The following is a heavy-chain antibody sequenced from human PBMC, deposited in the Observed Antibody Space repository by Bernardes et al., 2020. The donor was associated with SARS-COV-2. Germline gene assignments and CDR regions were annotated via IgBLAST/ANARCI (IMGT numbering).Heavy chain of an antibody. D-gene: IGHD1-26*01. Sequence: GGSLRLSCAASGFTFDDYAMHWVRQAPGKGLEWVSGISWNSGSIYYADSVKGRFTISRDNAKNSLYLQMNSLRDEDTAVYYCATRGALDYWGQGTLVTVSS. CDR3: ATRGALDY. CDR1: GFTFDDYA. V-gene: IGHV3-9*01. CDR2: ISWNSGSI. J-gene: IGHJ4*02.